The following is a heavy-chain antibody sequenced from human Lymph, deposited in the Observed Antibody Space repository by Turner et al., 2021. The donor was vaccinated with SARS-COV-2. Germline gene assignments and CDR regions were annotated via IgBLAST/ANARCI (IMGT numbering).Heavy chain of an antibody. V-gene: IGHV3-30*03. CDR2: ISYDGGHK. CDR1: GFTFISYG. CDR3: SWALYYYYGMDV. Sequence: QVPLVESGGGVVQHGRYLRLSCAASGFTFISYGMHWVRQAPGKGLEWVAVISYDGGHKSYADSVKGRFTISRDNSKNTLYLQMISLRAEDTAVYYCSWALYYYYGMDVWGQGTTVTVSS. J-gene: IGHJ6*02.